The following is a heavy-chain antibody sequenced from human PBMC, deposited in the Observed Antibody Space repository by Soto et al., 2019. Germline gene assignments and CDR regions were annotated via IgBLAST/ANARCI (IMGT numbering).Heavy chain of an antibody. D-gene: IGHD3-10*01. CDR3: TILPDDIPGYLDY. J-gene: IGHJ4*02. CDR1: GFTFSGSA. CDR2: IRSKANSYAT. Sequence: LSLSCAASGFTFSGSAMPWVRQASGKGLEWVARIRSKANSYATAYAASVQGWFTISRDETKNTAYLQMNSLKTEDTAVYYRTILPDDIPGYLDYCGRRTLGAVAS. V-gene: IGHV3-73*01.